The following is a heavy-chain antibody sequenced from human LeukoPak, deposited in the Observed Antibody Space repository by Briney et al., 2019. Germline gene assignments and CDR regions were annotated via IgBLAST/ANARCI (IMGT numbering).Heavy chain of an antibody. V-gene: IGHV3-23*01. CDR1: GFTFSSFA. D-gene: IGHD3-10*01. Sequence: PGGSLRLSCAASGFTFSSFAMSWVRQAPGKGLDWASAISASGVSTYYADSVKGQFTISRDNSKNTLYLQMNSLRAEDTAVYYCAKGGVLRDNWFDPWGQGTLVTVSS. CDR3: AKGGVLRDNWFDP. CDR2: ISASGVST. J-gene: IGHJ5*02.